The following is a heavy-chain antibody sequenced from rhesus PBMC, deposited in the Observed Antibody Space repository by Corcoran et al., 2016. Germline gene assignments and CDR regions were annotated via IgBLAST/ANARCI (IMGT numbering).Heavy chain of an antibody. D-gene: IGHD6-37*01. J-gene: IGHJ4*01. CDR3: AKKGGLYYVDD. Sequence: EVQLVQSGAEVTRPGESLGMSCKTSGYSFTSSWISWVRQMPGKGLEWVGSIYPGDSDTKYNPSVQGHVTISADKSISTTYLQWSSLKASDTATYYCAKKGGLYYVDDWGQGVLVTVSS. V-gene: IGHV5-43*02. CDR1: GYSFTSSW. CDR2: IYPGDSDT.